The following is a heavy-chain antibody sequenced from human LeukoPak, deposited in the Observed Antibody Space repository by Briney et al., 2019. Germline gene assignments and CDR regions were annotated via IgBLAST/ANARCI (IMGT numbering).Heavy chain of an antibody. Sequence: GGSLRLSCAASGFSFTYAWMSWVRQAPGKGLEWVSAISGNGGSTYYADSVKGRFTISRDNSKNTLYLQMNSLRAEDTAVYYCAKSGHYYDGSGYYTGPDYWGQGTLVTVSS. D-gene: IGHD3-22*01. CDR2: ISGNGGST. CDR1: GFSFTYAW. CDR3: AKSGHYYDGSGYYTGPDY. V-gene: IGHV3-23*01. J-gene: IGHJ4*02.